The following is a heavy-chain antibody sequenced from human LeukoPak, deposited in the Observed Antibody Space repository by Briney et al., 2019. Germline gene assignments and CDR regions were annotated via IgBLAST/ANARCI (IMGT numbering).Heavy chain of an antibody. V-gene: IGHV4-4*07. J-gene: IGHJ4*02. CDR3: AREQWLVRGYFDY. CDR1: GGSISSYY. D-gene: IGHD6-19*01. CDR2: IYTTGST. Sequence: SETLSLTCSVSGGSISSYYWSWIRQPAGKGLEWIGRIYTTGSTDYNPPLKSRVTMSVDTSKNQFSLNLSSVTAADTAVYYCAREQWLVRGYFDYWGQGTLVTVSS.